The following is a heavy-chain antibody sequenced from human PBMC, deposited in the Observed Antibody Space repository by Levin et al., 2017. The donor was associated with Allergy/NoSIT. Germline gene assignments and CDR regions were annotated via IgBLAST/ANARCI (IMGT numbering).Heavy chain of an antibody. CDR3: ARRGYGAHPYYFDS. V-gene: IGHV5-51*01. J-gene: IGHJ4*02. Sequence: GESLKISCKDSEYKVSNYWIGWVRQMPGKGLEWMGIIHPSDSDTRYSPSFQGQVTISTDRSIGIVYLQWSSMKASDTAIYYCARRGYGAHPYYFDSWGQGTLVTVSS. D-gene: IGHD4-17*01. CDR1: EYKVSNYW. CDR2: IHPSDSDT.